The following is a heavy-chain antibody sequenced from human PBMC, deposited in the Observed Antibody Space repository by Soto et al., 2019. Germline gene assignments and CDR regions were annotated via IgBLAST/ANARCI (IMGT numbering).Heavy chain of an antibody. D-gene: IGHD7-27*01. J-gene: IGHJ5*02. V-gene: IGHV4-30-4*01. CDR3: ASDSRDLTTRFDP. CDR1: GGSINSGDYY. CDR2: IYYSGST. Sequence: PSETLSLTGTVSGGSINSGDYYWRWIRQPPGKGLEYIGYIYYSGSTYYNPSLKSRVTFSVDTSKNQFSLKLNSVTAADTAVYYCASDSRDLTTRFDPWGQGTQDTVTS.